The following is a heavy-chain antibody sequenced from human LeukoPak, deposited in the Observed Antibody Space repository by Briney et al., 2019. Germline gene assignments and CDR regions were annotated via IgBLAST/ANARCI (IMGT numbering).Heavy chain of an antibody. CDR2: ISSSSSYI. J-gene: IGHJ4*02. CDR3: ARVSRYYYDSSGYLSY. CDR1: GFTFSSYS. D-gene: IGHD3-22*01. V-gene: IGHV3-21*01. Sequence: GGSLRLSCAASGFTFSSYSMNWVRQAPGKGLEWVSSISSSSSYIYYADSVKGRFTISRDNAKNSLYLQMNSLRAEDTAVYYCARVSRYYYDSSGYLSYWGQGTLVTVSS.